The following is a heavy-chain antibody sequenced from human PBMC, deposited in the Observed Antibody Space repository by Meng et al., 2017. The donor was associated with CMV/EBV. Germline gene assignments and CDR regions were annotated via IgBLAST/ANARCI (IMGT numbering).Heavy chain of an antibody. D-gene: IGHD3-10*01. CDR1: GYTFPSDG. V-gene: IGHV1-18*01. J-gene: IGHJ4*02. CDR3: ARDRTMVRGVTGY. CDR2: ISAYNGNT. Sequence: VQLVQAGAEVKKPGASVKGPCKASGYTFPSDGISWVRQAPGQGLEWMGWISAYNGNTNYAQKLQGRVTMTTDTSTSTAYTELRSLRSDDTAVYYCARDRTMVRGVTGYWGQGTLVTVSS.